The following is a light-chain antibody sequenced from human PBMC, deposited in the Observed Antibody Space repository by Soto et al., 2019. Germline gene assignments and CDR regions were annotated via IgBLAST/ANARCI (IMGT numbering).Light chain of an antibody. Sequence: QSVLTQSSSASASLGSSVKLTCTLSSGHSSYIIAWHQQQPGKAPRYLMKVEGSGSYDNGSGVPDRFSGSSSGADRYLTISNLQFEDEADYYCETWDSNTWVFGGGTKLTVL. J-gene: IGLJ3*02. CDR1: SGHSSYI. CDR2: VEGSGSY. V-gene: IGLV4-60*02. CDR3: ETWDSNTWV.